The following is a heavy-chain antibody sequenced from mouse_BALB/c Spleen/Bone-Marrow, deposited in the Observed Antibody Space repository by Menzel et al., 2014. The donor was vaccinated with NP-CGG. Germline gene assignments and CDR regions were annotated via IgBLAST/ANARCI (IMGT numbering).Heavy chain of an antibody. D-gene: IGHD2-5*01. CDR2: IWSGGGS. CDR3: ARTSNYVDFDY. Sequence: QVQLQQSGPGLVQPSQRLSITCTVSGFSLTSYGVHWVRQSPGKGLEWLGAIWSGGGSDYNAAFISRLSITKDNSKSQVFFKMFSLQVDDTAIYYCARTSNYVDFDYWGQGTTLTVSS. V-gene: IGHV2-4-1*01. J-gene: IGHJ2*01. CDR1: GFSLTSYG.